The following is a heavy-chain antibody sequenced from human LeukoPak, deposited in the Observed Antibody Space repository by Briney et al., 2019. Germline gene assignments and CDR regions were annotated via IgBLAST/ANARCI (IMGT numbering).Heavy chain of an antibody. Sequence: GGSLRLSCAASGFTFSSYAMSWVRQAPGKGLEWVSVISGSGGSTFYAGSVKGRFTISGDNSKNTLYLQMNSLRAEDTAVYYCARGRREQLVENWFDPWGQGTLVTVSS. V-gene: IGHV3-23*01. D-gene: IGHD6-13*01. J-gene: IGHJ5*02. CDR3: ARGRREQLVENWFDP. CDR2: ISGSGGST. CDR1: GFTFSSYA.